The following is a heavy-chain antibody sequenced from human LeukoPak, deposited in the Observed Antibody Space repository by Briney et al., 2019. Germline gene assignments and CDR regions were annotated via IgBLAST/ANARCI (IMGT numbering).Heavy chain of an antibody. D-gene: IGHD3-10*01. CDR2: INGDGSIT. CDR1: GFTFSSYW. CDR3: ARDHQYYYGSGSYDY. V-gene: IGHV3-74*01. J-gene: IGHJ4*02. Sequence: PGGSLRLSCAASGFTFSSYWMHWVRQVPGKGLVWVSRINGDGSITNYADSVKGRFTISRDNAKNSLYLQMNSLRAEDTALYYCARDHQYYYGSGSYDYWGQGTLVTVSS.